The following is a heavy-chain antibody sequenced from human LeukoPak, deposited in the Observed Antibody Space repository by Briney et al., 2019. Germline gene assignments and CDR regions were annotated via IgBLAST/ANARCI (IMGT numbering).Heavy chain of an antibody. D-gene: IGHD2-15*01. CDR2: INPNSGGT. J-gene: IGHJ6*02. CDR3: ARDGSSVPGPQVVVAAHYYYYGMDV. Sequence: AASVKVFCKASGYTFTGYYMHWVRQAPGQGLEWMGWINPNSGGTNYAQKFQGRVTMTRDTSISTAYMELSRLRSDDTAVYYCARDGSSVPGPQVVVAAHYYYYGMDVWGQGTTVTVSS. CDR1: GYTFTGYY. V-gene: IGHV1-2*02.